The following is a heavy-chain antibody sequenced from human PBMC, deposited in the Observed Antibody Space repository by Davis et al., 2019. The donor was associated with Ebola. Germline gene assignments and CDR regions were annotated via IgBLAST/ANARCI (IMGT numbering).Heavy chain of an antibody. CDR1: GFTFSSYS. J-gene: IGHJ4*02. CDR3: AKFDCSGGSCYSFDY. Sequence: GGSLRLSCAASGFTFSSYSMNWVRQAPGKGLEWVSYISSSSSTIYYADSVKGRFTISRDNSKNTLYLQMNSLRAEDTAVYYCAKFDCSGGSCYSFDYWGQGTLVTVSS. D-gene: IGHD2-15*01. CDR2: ISSSSSTI. V-gene: IGHV3-48*01.